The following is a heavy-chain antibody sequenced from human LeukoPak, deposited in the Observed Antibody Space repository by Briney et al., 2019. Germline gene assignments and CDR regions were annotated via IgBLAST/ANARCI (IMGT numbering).Heavy chain of an antibody. CDR1: GGSFSGYY. CDR2: INHSGST. CDR3: ASPTINLGYCSGGSCYWGWFDP. J-gene: IGHJ5*02. Sequence: NSSETLSLTCAVFGGSFSGYYWTWIRQPPGKGLEWIGEINHSGSTNYNPSLKSRVTISVDTSKNQFSLKLTSVTAADTAVYYCASPTINLGYCSGGSCYWGWFDPWGQGTLVTVSS. D-gene: IGHD2-15*01. V-gene: IGHV4-34*01.